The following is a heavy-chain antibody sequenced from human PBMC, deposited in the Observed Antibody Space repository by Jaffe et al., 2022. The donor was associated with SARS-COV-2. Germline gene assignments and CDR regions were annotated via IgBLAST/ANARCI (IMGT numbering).Heavy chain of an antibody. V-gene: IGHV3-30*03. CDR1: GFTFSTNA. J-gene: IGHJ4*02. CDR2: ISYDGSNK. D-gene: IGHD3-16*02. Sequence: QVQLVESGGGVVQPGRSLRLSCGASGFTFSTNAMHWVRQAPGKGLEWVAVISYDGSNKYYGDSVKGRFTISRDNSKNMMYLQMNSLRAEDTAKYYCVREVPQLSFDYWGPGTLVTVSS. CDR3: VREVPQLSFDY.